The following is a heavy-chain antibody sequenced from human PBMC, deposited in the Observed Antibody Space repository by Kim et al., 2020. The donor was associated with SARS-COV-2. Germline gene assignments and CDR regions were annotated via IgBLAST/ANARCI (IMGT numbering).Heavy chain of an antibody. D-gene: IGHD5-12*01. J-gene: IGHJ1*01. Sequence: GWSLRLSCAASGFTFSSYGMHWVRQAPGKGLEWVAVIWYDGSNKYYADSVKGRFTISRDNSKNTLYLQMNSLRAEDTAGYYCARDGGYTGFGYFQHWGQGTLVTVSS. V-gene: IGHV3-33*01. CDR2: IWYDGSNK. CDR1: GFTFSSYG. CDR3: ARDGGYTGFGYFQH.